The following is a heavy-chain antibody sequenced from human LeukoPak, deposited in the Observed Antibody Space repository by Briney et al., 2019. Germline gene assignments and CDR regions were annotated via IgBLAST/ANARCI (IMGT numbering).Heavy chain of an antibody. CDR2: IYYSGST. Sequence: SETLSLTCTVSGGSISGYYWSWIRQPPGKGLEWIGYIYYSGSTNYNPSLKSRVTISVDTSKNQFSLKLSSVTAADTAVYYCARSDSSSWYPYYFDYWGQGTLVTVSS. V-gene: IGHV4-59*01. D-gene: IGHD6-13*01. J-gene: IGHJ4*02. CDR3: ARSDSSSWYPYYFDY. CDR1: GGSISGYY.